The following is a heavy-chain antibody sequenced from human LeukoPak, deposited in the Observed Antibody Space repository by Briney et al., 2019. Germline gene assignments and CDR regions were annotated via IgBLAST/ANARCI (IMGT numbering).Heavy chain of an antibody. CDR2: IWYDGSNK. J-gene: IGHJ4*02. V-gene: IGHV3-30*02. CDR1: EFTVSTNY. D-gene: IGHD3-22*01. Sequence: GGSLRLSCADSEFTVSTNYMRWVRQAPGKGLEWVAFIWYDGSNKDYTDSVKGRFTISRDNAKNRLHLQMNSLRAEDTAVYYCAKDYRGYYDSSAWDYWGQGTLVTVSS. CDR3: AKDYRGYYDSSAWDY.